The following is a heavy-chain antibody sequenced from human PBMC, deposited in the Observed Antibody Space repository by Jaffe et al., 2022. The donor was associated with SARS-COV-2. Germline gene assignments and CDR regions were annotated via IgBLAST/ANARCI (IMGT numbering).Heavy chain of an antibody. CDR3: TRVDHESGGYYGARGAFDY. D-gene: IGHD3-22*01. CDR2: IRSKAYGGTT. J-gene: IGHJ4*02. Sequence: EVQVVESGGGLVQPGGSLRLSCTISGIVFGEHAISWFRQAPGKGLEWVGFIRSKAYGGTTEYVASVNGRFTASRDDSKTIAYLQMNSLKIEDTAVYYCTRVDHESGGYYGARGAFDYWGQGTLVTVSA. CDR1: GIVFGEHA. V-gene: IGHV3-49*03.